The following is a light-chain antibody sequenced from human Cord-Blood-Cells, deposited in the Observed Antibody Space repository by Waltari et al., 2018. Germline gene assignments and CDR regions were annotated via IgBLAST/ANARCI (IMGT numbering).Light chain of an antibody. CDR2: WAS. V-gene: IGKV4-1*01. Sequence: DIVMTQSPDSLAVSLGERATINCKSSQSVLYSSNNKNYLAWYQQKQGQPPKLLIYWASTRESGVPGRFSGSGSGTDFTLTISSLQAEDVAVYYCQQYYSTPWTFGQGTKVEIK. J-gene: IGKJ1*01. CDR1: QSVLYSSNNKNY. CDR3: QQYYSTPWT.